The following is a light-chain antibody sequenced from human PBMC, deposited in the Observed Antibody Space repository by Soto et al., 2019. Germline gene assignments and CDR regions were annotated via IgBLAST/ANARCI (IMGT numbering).Light chain of an antibody. CDR3: QQSCNSPRT. J-gene: IGKJ1*01. Sequence: DIVLTQSPATLSLSIVERATLSCMASQSVSSYLDWYQQKPGQAPRLLISDASSMATVIPATFSGSGSGTDFSLTISSLEPEDFATYFCQQSCNSPRTFGQGTKVDIK. V-gene: IGKV3-11*01. CDR2: DAS. CDR1: QSVSSY.